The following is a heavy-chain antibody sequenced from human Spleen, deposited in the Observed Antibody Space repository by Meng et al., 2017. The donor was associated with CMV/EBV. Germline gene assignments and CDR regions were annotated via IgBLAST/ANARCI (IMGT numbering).Heavy chain of an antibody. CDR3: AKVGPAAIGNAFDI. CDR1: GFTFDDYA. J-gene: IGHJ3*02. Sequence: SLRLSCAASGFTFDDYAMHWVRQAPGKGLEWVSGISGNSGSIDYADSVKGRFTISRDNAKNYLYLQMNSLRVDDTALYYCAKVGPAAIGNAFDIWGQGTVVTVSS. CDR2: ISGNSGSI. D-gene: IGHD2-2*01. V-gene: IGHV3-9*01.